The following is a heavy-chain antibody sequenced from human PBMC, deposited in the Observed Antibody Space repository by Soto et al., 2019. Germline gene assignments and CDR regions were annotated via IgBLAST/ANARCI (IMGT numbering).Heavy chain of an antibody. CDR2: IYRTGST. D-gene: IGHD1-7*01. CDR3: ASRDPGTSVDY. Sequence: SETLSLTCTVSGGSISSYYWSWIRQPPGQGLEWIGEIYRTGSTNYNPSLKSRVTISLDKSENQFSLKVTSLTAADTAVYYCASRDPGTSVDYWGQGTLVTVSS. CDR1: GGSISSYY. V-gene: IGHV4-4*09. J-gene: IGHJ4*02.